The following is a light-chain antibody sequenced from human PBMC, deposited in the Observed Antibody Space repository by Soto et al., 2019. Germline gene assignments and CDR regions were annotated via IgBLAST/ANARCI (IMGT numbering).Light chain of an antibody. CDR3: QQRHMWPIT. CDR1: QSVNSN. V-gene: IGKV3-11*01. J-gene: IGKJ5*01. Sequence: EVVLTQYQATLSVSPGERATLSCRASQSVNSNLAWYQQKPGQAPRLLIYDAYNRATGIPPRFSGSGSGTDFTLTISSLEPEDSAVYYCQQRHMWPITFGQGTRLEIK. CDR2: DAY.